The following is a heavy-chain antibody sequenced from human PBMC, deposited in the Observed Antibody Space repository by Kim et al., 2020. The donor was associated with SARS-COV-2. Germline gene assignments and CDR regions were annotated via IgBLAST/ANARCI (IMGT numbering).Heavy chain of an antibody. V-gene: IGHV1-2*05. CDR3: AREQLWSNYGMDV. J-gene: IGHJ6*02. D-gene: IGHD5-18*01. Sequence: ASVKVSCKASGYTFTGYYMHWVRQAPGQGLEWMGRINPNSGGTNYAQKFQGRVTMTRDTSISTAYMELSRLRSDDTVVYYCAREQLWSNYGMDVWGQGTTVTVSS. CDR1: GYTFTGYY. CDR2: INPNSGGT.